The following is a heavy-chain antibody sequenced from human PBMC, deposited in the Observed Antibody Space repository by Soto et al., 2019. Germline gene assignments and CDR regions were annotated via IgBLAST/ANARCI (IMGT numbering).Heavy chain of an antibody. CDR2: ITDDGSKK. J-gene: IGHJ4*02. CDR1: VSTSSPQG. Sequence: QPGGSLRLSCAASVSTSSPQGMHSVRQAPGKGLEWVAVITDDGSKKYYADSVKGRFTISRDNSKNTLYLQMNSLRAEDTAVYYCAKEWVYDSSGWSFDYWGQGT. D-gene: IGHD3-22*01. CDR3: AKEWVYDSSGWSFDY. V-gene: IGHV3-30*18.